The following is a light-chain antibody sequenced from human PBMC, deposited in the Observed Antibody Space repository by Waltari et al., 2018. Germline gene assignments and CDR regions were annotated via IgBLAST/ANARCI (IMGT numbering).Light chain of an antibody. Sequence: EIVLTQSPATLSLSPGERATLSCRASQSVSSSLAWYQQKPGQAPRLRLYDASNRATGIPARFSGSGSGTDFALTISSLEPEDFAVYYCQQRSNWPSYTFGQGTKLEIK. CDR2: DAS. CDR3: QQRSNWPSYT. V-gene: IGKV3-11*01. J-gene: IGKJ2*01. CDR1: QSVSSS.